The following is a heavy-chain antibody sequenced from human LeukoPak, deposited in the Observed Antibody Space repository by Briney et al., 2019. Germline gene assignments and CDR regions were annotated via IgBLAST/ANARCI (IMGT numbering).Heavy chain of an antibody. D-gene: IGHD6-19*01. Sequence: SETLSLTCAVSGGSISSGGYSWSWIRQPAGKGLEWIGRIYTSGSTNYNPSLKSRVTMSVDTSKNQFSLKLSSVTAADTAVYYCARDSPARYSSGSPEAYGMDVWGQGTTVTVSS. V-gene: IGHV4-61*02. CDR1: GGSISSGGYS. CDR3: ARDSPARYSSGSPEAYGMDV. CDR2: IYTSGST. J-gene: IGHJ6*02.